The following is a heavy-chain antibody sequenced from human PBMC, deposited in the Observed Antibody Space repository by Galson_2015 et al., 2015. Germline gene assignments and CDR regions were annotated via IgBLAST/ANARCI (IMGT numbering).Heavy chain of an antibody. CDR2: IWYDGSNK. CDR1: GFTFSSYG. V-gene: IGHV3-33*08. J-gene: IGHJ4*02. CDR3: ARDRFLAARPDSYLGY. Sequence: SLRLSCAASGFTFSSYGMHWVRQAPGKGLEWVAVIWYDGSNKYYADSAKGRFTISRDNSKNTLYLQMNSLRAEDTAVYYCARDRFLAARPDSYLGYSGQGTLVTVSS. D-gene: IGHD6-6*01.